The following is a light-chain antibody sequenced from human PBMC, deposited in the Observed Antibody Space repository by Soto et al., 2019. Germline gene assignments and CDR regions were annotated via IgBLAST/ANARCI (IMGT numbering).Light chain of an antibody. Sequence: QSALTQPASVSGSPGQSITFSCTGTSGDIGAYNFVSWYQQYPGKAPKLLIYEVTNRPSGISDRFSGSKSGNTASLTISGLQADDEADFYCSSYTSSNNYVFGNGTKVTV. CDR1: SGDIGAYNF. CDR3: SSYTSSNNYV. J-gene: IGLJ1*01. V-gene: IGLV2-14*01. CDR2: EVT.